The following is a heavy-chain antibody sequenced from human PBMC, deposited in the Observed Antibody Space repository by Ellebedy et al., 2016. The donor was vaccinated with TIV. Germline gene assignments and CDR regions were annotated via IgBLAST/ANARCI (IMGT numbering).Heavy chain of an antibody. D-gene: IGHD4-11*01. Sequence: SETLSLTCTVSGGSISNYYWSWIRQPPGKGLEWIGYIFYSGSTNYNPSLKSRVTISLDTSRNQFSLKLSSVTAADTAVYYCAGNYNAYFDYWGQGTLVTVSS. CDR1: GGSISNYY. CDR2: IFYSGST. V-gene: IGHV4-59*08. CDR3: AGNYNAYFDY. J-gene: IGHJ4*02.